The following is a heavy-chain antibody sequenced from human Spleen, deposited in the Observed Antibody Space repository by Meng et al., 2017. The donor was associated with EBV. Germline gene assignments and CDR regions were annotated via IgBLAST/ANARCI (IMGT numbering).Heavy chain of an antibody. CDR2: IYYSGAT. D-gene: IGHD2-21*02. Sequence: QVQLQRSGPGLVKPSETLSLTCTVSGGSVTSGLYYWSWIRQPPGKGLEWIGHIYYSGATYYNPSLQSRVAISRDTSKNQFSLRLSSVTTADTAVYYCARDSYSYGDSWFDPWGQGTLVTVSS. CDR3: ARDSYSYGDSWFDP. CDR1: GGSVTSGLYY. V-gene: IGHV4-61*01. J-gene: IGHJ5*02.